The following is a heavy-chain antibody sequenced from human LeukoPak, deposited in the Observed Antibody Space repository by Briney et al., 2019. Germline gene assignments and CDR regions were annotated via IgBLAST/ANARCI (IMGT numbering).Heavy chain of an antibody. J-gene: IGHJ5*02. Sequence: GASVKVSCKASGYTFTGYYMHWVRRAPGQGLEWMGWINPNSGGTKYAQKFQGRVTMTRDTSISTAYMELSRLRSDDTAVYYCAKDTSPPDWFDPWGQGTLVTVSS. CDR2: INPNSGGT. CDR1: GYTFTGYY. D-gene: IGHD2-2*01. CDR3: AKDTSPPDWFDP. V-gene: IGHV1-2*02.